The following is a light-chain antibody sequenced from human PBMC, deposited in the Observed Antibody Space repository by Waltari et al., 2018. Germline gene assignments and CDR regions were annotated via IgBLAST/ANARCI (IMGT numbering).Light chain of an antibody. J-gene: IGKJ1*01. Sequence: DIQMTQSPSSVSASVGDIVTITCRASLGISRWVAWYQQKPGKAPKLLIFPSSSLRSGVPSRFIGSGSGTDFTLTISSLQPEDFATYYCLQANSFPWTFGQGTKVDIK. CDR3: LQANSFPWT. V-gene: IGKV1-12*01. CDR1: LGISRW. CDR2: PSS.